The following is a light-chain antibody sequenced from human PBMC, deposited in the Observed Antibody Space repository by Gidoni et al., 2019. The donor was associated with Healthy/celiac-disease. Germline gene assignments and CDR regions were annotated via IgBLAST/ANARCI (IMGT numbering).Light chain of an antibody. CDR3: QQSYSTPPWT. J-gene: IGKJ1*01. CDR2: AAS. CDR1: QGISSS. V-gene: IGKV1-39*01. Sequence: DIQMTQSPFSLSASVGDRVTITCRASQGISSSLNWYQQKPGKAPKLLIYAASSLQSGVPSRFSGSCSGTDFTLTINSLQPEDFATYYCQQSYSTPPWTFGQGTKVEIK.